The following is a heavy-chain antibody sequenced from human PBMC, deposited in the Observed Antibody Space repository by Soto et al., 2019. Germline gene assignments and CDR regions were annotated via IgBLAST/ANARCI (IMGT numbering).Heavy chain of an antibody. D-gene: IGHD7-27*01. J-gene: IGHJ2*01. CDR2: ISGGGDAA. V-gene: IGHV3-23*01. CDR1: GFTFINYA. Sequence: EVQLLESVRGLVQPGGSLRLYCAGSGFTFINYAMNWVRQAPGKGLEWVSSISGGGDAAFFGDSVRGRFTISRDNSKNTVTLQMNSLGVGDTAVYYCARKILGSTTRPDYWYFDLWGRGTLVTVSS. CDR3: ARKILGSTTRPDYWYFDL.